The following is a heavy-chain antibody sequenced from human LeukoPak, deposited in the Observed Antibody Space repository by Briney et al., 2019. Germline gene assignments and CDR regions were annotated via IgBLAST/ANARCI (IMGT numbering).Heavy chain of an antibody. J-gene: IGHJ5*02. CDR3: ARLRWLANWFDP. CDR1: GYSISSGYY. V-gene: IGHV4-38-2*02. CDR2: IYHSGST. Sequence: SETLSLTCTVSGYSISSGYYWGWIRQPPGKGLEWIGSIYHSGSTYYNPSLKSRVTISVDTSKNQFSLKLSSVTAADTAVYYCARLRWLANWFDPWGQGTLVTVSS. D-gene: IGHD5-24*01.